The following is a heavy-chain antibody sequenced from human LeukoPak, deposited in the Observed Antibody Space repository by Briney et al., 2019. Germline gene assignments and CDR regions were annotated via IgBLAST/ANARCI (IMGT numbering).Heavy chain of an antibody. J-gene: IGHJ4*02. V-gene: IGHV3-13*04. D-gene: IGHD5-12*01. CDR2: IGIAGDT. CDR1: GFTFSSYD. Sequence: GGSLRLSCAASGFTFSSYDMHWVRQATGKGLEWVSLIGIAGDTYYPDSVKGRFTISRENAKNSLYLQMNNLRAADTAVYYCARAGGYEFDYWGQGTLVTVSS. CDR3: ARAGGYEFDY.